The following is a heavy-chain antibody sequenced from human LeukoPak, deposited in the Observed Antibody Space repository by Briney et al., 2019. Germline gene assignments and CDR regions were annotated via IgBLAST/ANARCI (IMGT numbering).Heavy chain of an antibody. CDR1: GGTFSSYA. CDR3: ARQVLSVSGYYYGMDV. J-gene: IGHJ6*02. V-gene: IGHV1-69*04. D-gene: IGHD5/OR15-5a*01. CDR2: IIPILGIA. Sequence: SSVKVSCKASGGTFSSYAISWVRQAPGQGLEWMGRIIPILGIANCEQKFQGRVTITADKSTSTDCMELSRLRSEDTAVYYCARQVLSVSGYYYGMDVWGQGTTVTVSS.